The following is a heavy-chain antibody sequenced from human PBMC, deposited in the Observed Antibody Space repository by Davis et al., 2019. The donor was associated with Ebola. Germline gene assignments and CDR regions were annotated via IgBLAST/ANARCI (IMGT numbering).Heavy chain of an antibody. CDR2: ISGSGGST. CDR1: GFTFSSYA. V-gene: IGHV3-23*01. CDR3: ARGPLDYDILTGSPPLYYYYGMDV. Sequence: GESLKISCAASGFTFSSYAMSWVRQAPGKGLEWVPAISGSGGSTYYADSVKGRFTISRDNSKNSLYLQMNSLRAEDTAVYYCARGPLDYDILTGSPPLYYYYGMDVWGQGTTVTVSS. D-gene: IGHD3-9*01. J-gene: IGHJ6*02.